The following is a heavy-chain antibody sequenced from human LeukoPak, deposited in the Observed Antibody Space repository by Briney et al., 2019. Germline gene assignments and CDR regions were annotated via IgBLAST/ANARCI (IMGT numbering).Heavy chain of an antibody. J-gene: IGHJ4*02. CDR2: INPSSGDT. D-gene: IGHD5-24*01. CDR1: GYTFTAHY. Sequence: ASVKVSCKTSGYTFTAHYINWVRQAPGQGLEWLGWINPSSGDTNYAQNFQGRVTMTGDTSINTAYMELSSLTSDDTAVYYCASAQMKLATIGWGQGTLVTVSS. CDR3: ASAQMKLATIG. V-gene: IGHV1-2*02.